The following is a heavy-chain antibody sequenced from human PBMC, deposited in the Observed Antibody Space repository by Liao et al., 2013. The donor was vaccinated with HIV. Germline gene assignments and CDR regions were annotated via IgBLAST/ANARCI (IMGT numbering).Heavy chain of an antibody. Sequence: QVQLQQWGAGLLKPSDTLSLTCAVYGGSFSGYYWSWIRQPPGRGWSGLGEINHRGSTDYNPSLKSRVTISVDTSKNQFSLKLSSVTAADTAVYYCAREDPMYYWYFDLWGLAPWSLSPQ. CDR2: INHRGST. CDR1: GGSFSGYY. V-gene: IGHV4-34*01. CDR3: AREDPMYYWYFDL. D-gene: IGHD2-8*01. J-gene: IGHJ2*01.